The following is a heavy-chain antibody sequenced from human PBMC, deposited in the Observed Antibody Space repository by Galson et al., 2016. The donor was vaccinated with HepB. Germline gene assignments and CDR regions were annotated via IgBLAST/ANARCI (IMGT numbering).Heavy chain of an antibody. CDR3: AKEQGLHLPFDY. Sequence: SLRLSCAASGFTFSSYAMSWVCQAPGEGLEWVSTISGSGFSTYYADYVEGRFTISRDNSKNTLYLQMNNLGAADTAVYYCAKEQGLHLPFDYWGQGTLVTVSS. CDR2: ISGSGFST. CDR1: GFTFSSYA. J-gene: IGHJ4*02. V-gene: IGHV3-23*01.